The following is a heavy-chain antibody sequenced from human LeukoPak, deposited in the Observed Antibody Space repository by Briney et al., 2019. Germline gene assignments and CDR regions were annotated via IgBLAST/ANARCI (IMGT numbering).Heavy chain of an antibody. J-gene: IGHJ6*02. CDR1: GYTFTSYY. Sequence: ASVKVSCKASGYTFTSYYMHWVRQAPGQGLEWMGWMNPNSGNTGYAQKFKGRVTMTGNTSINTAYMELSSLRSEDTAVYYCARGQGELYYDILTGYYPPYYYYGMDVWGQGTTVTVSS. V-gene: IGHV1-8*02. CDR3: ARGQGELYYDILTGYYPPYYYYGMDV. D-gene: IGHD3-9*01. CDR2: MNPNSGNT.